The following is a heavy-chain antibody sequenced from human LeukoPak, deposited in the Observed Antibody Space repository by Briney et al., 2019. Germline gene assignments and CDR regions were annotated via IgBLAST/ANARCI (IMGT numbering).Heavy chain of an antibody. Sequence: ASETLSLTCAVYGGAFSGYYWSWIRQPPGEGLEWIGSISYSGTTFYNPSLKSRVTMSVDTSKNQFSLKLSSVTAADTAVYYCARDQQSSGYYNDAFDIWGQGTMVTVSS. V-gene: IGHV4-34*01. CDR1: GGAFSGYY. CDR2: ISYSGTT. CDR3: ARDQQSSGYYNDAFDI. D-gene: IGHD3-22*01. J-gene: IGHJ3*02.